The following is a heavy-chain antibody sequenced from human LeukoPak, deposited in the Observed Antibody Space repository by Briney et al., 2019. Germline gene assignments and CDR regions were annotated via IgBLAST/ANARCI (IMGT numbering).Heavy chain of an antibody. CDR2: IYYSGST. J-gene: IGHJ5*02. CDR1: GVSISSSSYY. D-gene: IGHD3-22*01. CDR3: ASEGYDSSEGFDP. V-gene: IGHV4-39*01. Sequence: SGTLSLTCTVSGVSISSSSYYWGWIRQPPGKGLEWIGSIYYSGSTYYNPSLKSRVTISVDTSKNQFSLKLSSVTAADTAVYYCASEGYDSSEGFDPWGQGTLVTVSS.